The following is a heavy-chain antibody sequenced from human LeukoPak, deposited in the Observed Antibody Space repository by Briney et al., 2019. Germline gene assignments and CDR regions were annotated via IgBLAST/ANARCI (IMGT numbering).Heavy chain of an antibody. V-gene: IGHV1-69*05. CDR3: ASSSSSGNVRPGTVYYYYMDV. Sequence: SVKVSCKASGGTFSSYAISWVRQAPGQGLEWMGGIIPIFGTANYAQKFQGRVTITTDESTSTAYMELSSLRSEDTAVYYCASSSSSGNVRPGTVYYYYMDVWGKGTTVTVSS. CDR2: IIPIFGTA. D-gene: IGHD1-1*01. CDR1: GGTFSSYA. J-gene: IGHJ6*03.